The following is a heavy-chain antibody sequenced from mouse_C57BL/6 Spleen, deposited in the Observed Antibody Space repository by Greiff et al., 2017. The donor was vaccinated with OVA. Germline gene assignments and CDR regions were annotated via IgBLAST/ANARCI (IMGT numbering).Heavy chain of an antibody. Sequence: VQLQQSGAELVMPGASVKLSCKASGYTFTSYWMHWVKQRPGQGLEWIGEIDPSDSYTNYNQKFKGKSTLTVDKSSSTAYMQLSSLTSEDSAVYYWARGGPVLFDYWGQGTTLTVSS. CDR2: IDPSDSYT. CDR3: ARGGPVLFDY. CDR1: GYTFTSYW. V-gene: IGHV1-69*01. J-gene: IGHJ2*01.